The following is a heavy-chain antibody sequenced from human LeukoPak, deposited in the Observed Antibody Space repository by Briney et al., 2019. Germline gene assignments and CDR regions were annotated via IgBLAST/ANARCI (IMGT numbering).Heavy chain of an antibody. J-gene: IGHJ3*02. CDR3: ARHHCSGGSCYWADAFDI. D-gene: IGHD2-15*01. CDR1: VGSISSSSYY. CDR2: IYYSGGT. V-gene: IGHV4-39*01. Sequence: SETLSLTCTVSVGSISSSSYYWGWIRQPPVKGLEWIGSIYYSGGTYYNPSLKSRVTISVDTSKNQFSLKLSSVTAADTAVYYCARHHCSGGSCYWADAFDIWGQGTMVTVSS.